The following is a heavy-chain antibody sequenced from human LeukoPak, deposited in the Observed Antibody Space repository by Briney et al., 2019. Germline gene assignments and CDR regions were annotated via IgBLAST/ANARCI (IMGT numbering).Heavy chain of an antibody. D-gene: IGHD4-17*01. CDR3: ARERENYGLSLDI. V-gene: IGHV3-48*03. CDR2: ISSSGSTI. J-gene: IGHJ3*02. CDR1: GFTFSSYE. Sequence: GGSLRLSCAASGFTFSSYEMNWVRQAPGKGLEWVSYISSSGSTIYYADSVKGRFTISRDNSKNTLYLQMNNLRAEDTAVYYCARERENYGLSLDIWGQGTMVTVSS.